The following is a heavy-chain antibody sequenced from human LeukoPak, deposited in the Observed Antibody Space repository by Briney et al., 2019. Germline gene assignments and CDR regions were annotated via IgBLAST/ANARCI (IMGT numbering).Heavy chain of an antibody. CDR3: ARGIQLWSYYFDY. CDR1: GGSISSYY. V-gene: IGHV4-59*01. D-gene: IGHD5-18*01. CDR2: IYYSGST. Sequence: SETLSLTCTVSGGSISSYYWSWIRQPPGKGLEWIGYIYYSGSTNYNPSLKSRVTISVDTSKNQFSLKLSSVTAADTAVYYCARGIQLWSYYFDYWGQGTLVTVSS. J-gene: IGHJ4*02.